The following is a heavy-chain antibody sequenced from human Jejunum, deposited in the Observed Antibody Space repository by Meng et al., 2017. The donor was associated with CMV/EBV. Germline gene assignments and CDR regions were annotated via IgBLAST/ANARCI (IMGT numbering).Heavy chain of an antibody. J-gene: IGHJ6*02. Sequence: FTFNYYEMNWVRQAPGKGPEWVSVMYSGGMRYYADSLKGRFTISRDNSKNTLYLQMNSLRAEDTAVYYCASEISTASYYYYGMDVWGQGTTVTVSS. D-gene: IGHD6-25*01. CDR3: ASEISTASYYYYGMDV. CDR1: FTFNYYE. V-gene: IGHV3-53*05. CDR2: MYSGGMR.